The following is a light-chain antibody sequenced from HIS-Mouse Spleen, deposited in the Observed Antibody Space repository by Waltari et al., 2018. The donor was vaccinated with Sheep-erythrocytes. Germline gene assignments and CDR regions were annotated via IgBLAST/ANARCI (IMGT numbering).Light chain of an antibody. CDR3: QSADSSGTYV. CDR2: KDS. J-gene: IGLJ1*01. Sequence: SYELPQPPSVSVSPGQTARITCSGAALPKQYAYWYHQKPGQAPVLVIYKDSERPSGIPERFSGSSSGTTVTLTISGVQAEDEADYYCQSADSSGTYVFGTGTKVTVL. V-gene: IGLV3-25*03. CDR1: ALPKQY.